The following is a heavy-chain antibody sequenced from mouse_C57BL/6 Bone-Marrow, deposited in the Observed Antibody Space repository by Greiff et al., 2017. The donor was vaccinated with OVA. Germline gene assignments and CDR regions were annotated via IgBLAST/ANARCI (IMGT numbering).Heavy chain of an antibody. J-gene: IGHJ4*01. V-gene: IGHV1-80*01. D-gene: IGHD1-1*01. CDR1: GYAFSSYW. Sequence: VQLQQSGAELVKPGASVKISCKASGYAFSSYWMNWVKQRPGKGLEWIGQIYPGDGDTNYNGKFKGKATLTADKSSSTAYMQLSSLTSEDSAVYFCARYPYYGYAMDYWGQGTSVTVSS. CDR3: ARYPYYGYAMDY. CDR2: IYPGDGDT.